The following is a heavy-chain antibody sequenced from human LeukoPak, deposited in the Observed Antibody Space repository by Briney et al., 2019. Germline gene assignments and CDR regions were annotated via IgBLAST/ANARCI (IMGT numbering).Heavy chain of an antibody. Sequence: ASVKVSCKASGYNFATYGITWVRQAPGQGLEWMGWLNVYNGNTNSAQKIKGRVTMTTDTSTNTAYMELSSLRPEDTAVYYCARVVADFWSGFGAYYYYKDVWGKGTTVTVSS. CDR3: ARVVADFWSGFGAYYYYKDV. V-gene: IGHV1-18*01. J-gene: IGHJ6*03. CDR2: LNVYNGNT. D-gene: IGHD3-3*01. CDR1: GYNFATYG.